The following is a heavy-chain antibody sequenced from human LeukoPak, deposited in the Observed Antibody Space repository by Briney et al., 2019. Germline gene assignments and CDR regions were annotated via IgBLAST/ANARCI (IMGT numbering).Heavy chain of an antibody. V-gene: IGHV3-23*01. J-gene: IGHJ5*02. Sequence: PGGSLRLSCTASGFDFYNYAMAWVRLAPGKGLEWVSGITGSGEGAYFADSVKGRFTISRDNSKNTLHLEMHSLRAEDAAVYYCAKDHMYSSSSSWFDPWGQGTLVIVSS. D-gene: IGHD6-6*01. CDR1: GFDFYNYA. CDR3: AKDHMYSSSSSWFDP. CDR2: ITGSGEGA.